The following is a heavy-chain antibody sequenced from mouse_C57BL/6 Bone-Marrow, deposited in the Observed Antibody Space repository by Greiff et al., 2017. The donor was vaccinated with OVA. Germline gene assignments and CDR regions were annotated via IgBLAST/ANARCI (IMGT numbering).Heavy chain of an antibody. Sequence: VQRVESGPELVKPGASVKISCKASGYAFSSSWMNWVKQRPGKGLEWIGRIYPGDGDTNYNGKFKGKATLTADKSSSTAYMQLSSLTSEDSAVYFCARSYYYGSIAYWGQGTLVTVSA. V-gene: IGHV1-82*01. J-gene: IGHJ3*01. CDR3: ARSYYYGSIAY. CDR2: IYPGDGDT. CDR1: GYAFSSSW. D-gene: IGHD1-1*01.